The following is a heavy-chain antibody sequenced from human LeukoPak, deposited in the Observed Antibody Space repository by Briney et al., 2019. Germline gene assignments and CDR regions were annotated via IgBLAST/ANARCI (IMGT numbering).Heavy chain of an antibody. V-gene: IGHV3-49*04. CDR2: IRSRTYGGTT. J-gene: IGHJ4*02. D-gene: IGHD3-22*01. CDR1: GFTFGDYA. CDR3: VRDQFFYDSSGYYSDY. Sequence: GRSLRLSCTTSGFTFGDYAMSWVRQAPGKGLEWVGFIRSRTYGGTTEYAASVKGRFTVSRDDSKSVAYLQMNSLKTEDTAVYFCVRDQFFYDSSGYYSDYWGQGTLVTVSS.